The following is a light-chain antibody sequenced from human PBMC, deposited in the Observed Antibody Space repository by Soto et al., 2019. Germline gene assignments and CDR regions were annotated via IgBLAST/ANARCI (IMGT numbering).Light chain of an antibody. Sequence: EIVLTQSPATLSLSPGERATLSCRASQSVSSYLAWYQQKPGQAPRLLISAASTRATGIPARFSGSGSGKDFTLTISSLEPDDFANYYCQHYNRSPETFGQGTKVDIK. V-gene: IGKV3-11*01. CDR1: QSVSSY. CDR2: AAS. CDR3: QHYNRSPET. J-gene: IGKJ1*01.